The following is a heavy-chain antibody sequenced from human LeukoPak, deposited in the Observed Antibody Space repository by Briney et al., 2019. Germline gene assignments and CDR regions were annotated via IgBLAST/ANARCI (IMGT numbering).Heavy chain of an antibody. Sequence: PSETLSLTCTVSGGSIRTYYWSWIRQPPGKGLEWIGNIYYSGSTYYNPSLKSRLTISVDTSKNQFSLKLSSVTAADTAVYYCARLISARIDYWGQGTLVPVSS. CDR1: GGSIRTYY. CDR3: ARLISARIDY. CDR2: IYYSGST. J-gene: IGHJ4*02. V-gene: IGHV4-59*04. D-gene: IGHD2-8*01.